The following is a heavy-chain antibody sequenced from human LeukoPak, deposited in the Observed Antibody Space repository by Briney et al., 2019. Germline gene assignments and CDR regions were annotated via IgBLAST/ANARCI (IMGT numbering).Heavy chain of an antibody. CDR3: ARRPRTGLAVPYDASEAFDI. CDR1: GYSFTTYW. Sequence: GESLKISCKGSGYSFTTYWIGWVRQMPGKGLEYMGVIYPGDSDTRYSPSFQGQVTISADKSINTAYLHWSSLKASDTAMYYCARRPRTGLAVPYDASEAFDIWGQGTMVTVSS. D-gene: IGHD5-12*01. CDR2: IYPGDSDT. J-gene: IGHJ3*02. V-gene: IGHV5-51*01.